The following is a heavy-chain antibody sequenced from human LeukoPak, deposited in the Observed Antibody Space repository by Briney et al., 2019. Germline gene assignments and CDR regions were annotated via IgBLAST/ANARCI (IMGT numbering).Heavy chain of an antibody. Sequence: PSETLSLTCAVYGGSFSGYYWSWIRQPPGKGLEWIGEINHSGSTNYNPSLKSRVTISVDTSKNQFSLKLSSVPAADTAVYYCASTPKYYYDSSGYYYENDAFDIWGQGTMVTVSS. J-gene: IGHJ3*02. V-gene: IGHV4-34*01. D-gene: IGHD3-22*01. CDR1: GGSFSGYY. CDR3: ASTPKYYYDSSGYYYENDAFDI. CDR2: INHSGST.